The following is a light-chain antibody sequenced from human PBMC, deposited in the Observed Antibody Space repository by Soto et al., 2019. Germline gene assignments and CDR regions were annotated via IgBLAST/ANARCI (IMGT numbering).Light chain of an antibody. J-gene: IGKJ2*01. CDR1: QAISSS. CDR3: QHLNDYRYT. V-gene: IGKV1-9*01. CDR2: AAS. Sequence: DIQLNQSPSFLSASVGDRVTITCRASQAISSSLAWYQHNPGKAPKLLIYAASTLQNGVPSSFSGSGSGTEFTHTISSLQPEDFATDYCQHLNDYRYTFGQGTKVEIK.